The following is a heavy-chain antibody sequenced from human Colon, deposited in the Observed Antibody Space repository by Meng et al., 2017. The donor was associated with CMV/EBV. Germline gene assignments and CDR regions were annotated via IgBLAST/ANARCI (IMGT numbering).Heavy chain of an antibody. V-gene: IGHV3-23*01. CDR2: ISGGGTTT. CDR1: EFTFSSYA. D-gene: IGHD3-3*01. J-gene: IGHJ4*02. CDR3: AKGSEYFDFWSSSD. Sequence: GESLKISCVGSEFTFSSYAMSWVRQAPGKGLEWVSAISGGGTTTFYADSVKGRYTISRDNSKNTLYLQVDSLRGEDTAVYYCAKGSEYFDFWSSSDWGQETLVTVSS.